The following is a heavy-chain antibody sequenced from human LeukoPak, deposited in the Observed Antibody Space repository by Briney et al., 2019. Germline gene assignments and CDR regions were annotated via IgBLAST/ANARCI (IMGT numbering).Heavy chain of an antibody. CDR3: AKDTVKVTTIRRVPHYMDV. CDR2: INGSGGST. CDR1: GFTFSSYA. J-gene: IGHJ6*03. V-gene: IGHV3-23*01. D-gene: IGHD5-12*01. Sequence: GGSLRLSCAASGFTFSSYAMSWVRQAPGKGLEWVSDINGSGGSTYYADSVKGRFTISRDNSKNTLYLQMNSLRAEDTAVYYCAKDTVKVTTIRRVPHYMDVWGKGTTVTISS.